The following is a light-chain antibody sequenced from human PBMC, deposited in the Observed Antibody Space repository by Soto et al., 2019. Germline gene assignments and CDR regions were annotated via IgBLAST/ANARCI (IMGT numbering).Light chain of an antibody. V-gene: IGKV3-11*01. Sequence: EMILTQSPATLSLSPGERATLSCKTSQGISKYIAWYQQKPGQPPRLLIYDVSIRATGIPARFNGNGSRTDFTLTIYSLEPEDFAVYYCQQRSYWRFGGGTRVQIK. CDR1: QGISKY. CDR2: DVS. J-gene: IGKJ4*01. CDR3: QQRSYWR.